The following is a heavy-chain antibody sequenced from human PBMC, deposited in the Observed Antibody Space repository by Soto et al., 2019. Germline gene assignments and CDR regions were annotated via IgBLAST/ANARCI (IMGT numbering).Heavy chain of an antibody. CDR2: IWYDGSNK. Sequence: GGSLRLSCAASGFTFSSYGMHWVRQAPGKGLEWVAVIWYDGSNKYYADSVKGRFTISRDNSKNTLYLQMNSLRAEDTAMYYCAREPYYYGSGSYYNVSTYYFDYWGQGTPVTVSS. V-gene: IGHV3-33*01. CDR1: GFTFSSYG. J-gene: IGHJ4*01. CDR3: AREPYYYGSGSYYNVSTYYFDY. D-gene: IGHD3-10*01.